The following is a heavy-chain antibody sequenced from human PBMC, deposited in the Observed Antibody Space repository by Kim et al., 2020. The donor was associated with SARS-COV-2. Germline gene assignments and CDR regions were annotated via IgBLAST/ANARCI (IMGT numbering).Heavy chain of an antibody. D-gene: IGHD5-12*01. CDR3: ARNFVVATIYYYYGMDV. CDR2: IWYDGSNK. CDR1: GFTFSSYG. V-gene: IGHV3-33*01. J-gene: IGHJ6*02. Sequence: GGSLRLSCAASGFTFSSYGMHWVRQAPGKGLEWVAVIWYDGSNKYYADSVKGRFTISRDNSKNTLYLQMNSLRAEDTAVYYCARNFVVATIYYYYGMDVWGQGTTVTVSS.